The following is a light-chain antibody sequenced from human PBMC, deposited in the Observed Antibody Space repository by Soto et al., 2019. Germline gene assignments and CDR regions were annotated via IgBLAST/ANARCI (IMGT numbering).Light chain of an antibody. CDR3: SSYTSITTLVL. J-gene: IGLJ2*01. CDR1: RSDVGARNF. V-gene: IGLV2-14*01. CDR2: EVT. Sequence: QSALTQPASVSGAPGQSITLSCTGNRSDVGARNFVSWYQQHPGKAPKLMIYEVTNRPSGVSDRFSGAKSGNTASLTISGLQADDEAVYYCSSYTSITTLVLFGGGTKLTVL.